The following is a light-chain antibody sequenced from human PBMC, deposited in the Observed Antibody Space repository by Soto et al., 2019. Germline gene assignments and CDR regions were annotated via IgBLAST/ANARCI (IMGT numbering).Light chain of an antibody. CDR2: VNT. J-gene: IGLJ1*01. V-gene: IGLV1-40*01. Sequence: QLVLTQPPSVSGAPGQRVTISCTGSSSNIGAGYDVHWYQQLPGTAPKLLIYVNTNRPSGVPDRFSGSKSGTSASLAITGLQAEDEADYYCQSYDSSLNSYVFGTGTKLTVL. CDR3: QSYDSSLNSYV. CDR1: SSNIGAGYD.